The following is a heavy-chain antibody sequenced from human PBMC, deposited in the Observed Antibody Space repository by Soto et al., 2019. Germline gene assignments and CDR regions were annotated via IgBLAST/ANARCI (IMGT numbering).Heavy chain of an antibody. CDR1: GGSISSYY. D-gene: IGHD2-15*01. V-gene: IGHV4-59*01. J-gene: IGHJ6*03. CDR3: ARTTIYCSGGSCYYYYYMDV. CDR2: IYYSGST. Sequence: TLSLTCTVSGGSISSYYWSWIRQPPGKGLEWIGYIYYSGSTNYNPSLKSRVTISVDTSKNQFSLKLSSVTAADTAVYYCARTTIYCSGGSCYYYYYMDVWGKGTTVTVSS.